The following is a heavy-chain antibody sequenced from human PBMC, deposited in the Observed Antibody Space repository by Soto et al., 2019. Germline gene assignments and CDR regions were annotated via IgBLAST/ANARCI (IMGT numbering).Heavy chain of an antibody. Sequence: PSETLSLTCAVYGGSFSGYYWSWIRQPPGKGLEWIGYIYYSGSTNYNPSLKSRVTISVDTSKNQFSLKLSSVTAADTAVYYCARRYGDCFDFWGQGTLVTVSS. V-gene: IGHV4-59*08. CDR1: GGSFSGYY. J-gene: IGHJ4*02. CDR3: ARRYGDCFDF. CDR2: IYYSGST. D-gene: IGHD4-17*01.